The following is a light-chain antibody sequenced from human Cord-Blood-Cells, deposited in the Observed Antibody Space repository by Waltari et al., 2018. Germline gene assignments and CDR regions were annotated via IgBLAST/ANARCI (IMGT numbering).Light chain of an antibody. CDR3: QQYGSSRT. Sequence: SPGERATLSCRASQSVSSNLAWYQQKPGQAPRLLIYGASTRATGIPDRFSGSGSGTDFTLTISRLEPEDFAVYYCQQYGSSRTFGQGTKVEIK. V-gene: IGKV3-20*01. CDR1: QSVSSN. CDR2: GAS. J-gene: IGKJ1*01.